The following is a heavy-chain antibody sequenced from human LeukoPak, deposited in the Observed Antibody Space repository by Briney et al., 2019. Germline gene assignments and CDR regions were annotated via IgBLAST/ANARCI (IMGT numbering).Heavy chain of an antibody. CDR2: ISYDGSNK. CDR1: GFTFSSNG. D-gene: IGHD6-19*01. V-gene: IGHV3-30*18. CDR3: AKDGSGLTYYFDY. J-gene: IGHJ4*02. Sequence: PGGSLRLSCAASGFTFSSNGIHWVRQAPGKGLEWVAVISYDGSNKYYADSVKGRFTISRDNSKNTLYLQMNGLRVEDTAVYYCAKDGSGLTYYFDYWGQGTLVTVSA.